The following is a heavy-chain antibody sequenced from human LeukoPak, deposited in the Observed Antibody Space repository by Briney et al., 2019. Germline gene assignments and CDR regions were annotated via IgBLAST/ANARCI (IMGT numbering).Heavy chain of an antibody. J-gene: IGHJ5*02. CDR3: VRDGEGVAISVNYWFDP. V-gene: IGHV1-8*01. Sequence: VSVKVSCKASGFRFTSYDINWVRQASGQGFEWMGWMNPNNGNTGYAQKFQGRVTMTRDTSISTAYMELRDLTSEDTAVYYCVRDGEGVAISVNYWFDPWGQGTLVTVSS. CDR2: MNPNNGNT. D-gene: IGHD3-10*01. CDR1: GFRFTSYD.